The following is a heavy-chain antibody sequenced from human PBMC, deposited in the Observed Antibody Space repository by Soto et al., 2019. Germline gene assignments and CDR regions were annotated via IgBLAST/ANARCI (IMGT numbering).Heavy chain of an antibody. V-gene: IGHV3-66*01. CDR2: IYSGGST. J-gene: IGHJ4*02. CDR1: GFTVSSNY. D-gene: IGHD2-21*02. CDR3: AREPSRTYDCGGDCYSDY. Sequence: EVQLVESGGGLVQPGGSLRLSCAASGFTVSSNYMSWVRQAPGKGLEWVSVIYSGGSTYYADSVKGRFTISRDNSKNTLYLQMNGLRAADTAVYYCAREPSRTYDCGGDCYSDYWGQGTLVTVSS.